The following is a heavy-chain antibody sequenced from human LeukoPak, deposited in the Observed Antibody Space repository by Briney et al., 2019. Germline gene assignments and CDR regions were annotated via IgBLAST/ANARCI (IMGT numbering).Heavy chain of an antibody. CDR1: GFTFSTYW. V-gene: IGHV3-73*01. J-gene: IGHJ4*02. D-gene: IGHD4-17*01. CDR2: IRSKANSYAT. Sequence: GGSLRLSCAASGFTFSTYWMNWVRQASGKGLEWVGRIRSKANSYATAYAASVKGRFTVSRDDSKNTAYLQMNSLKTEDTAVYYCTSYGDLPFDYWGQGTLVTVSS. CDR3: TSYGDLPFDY.